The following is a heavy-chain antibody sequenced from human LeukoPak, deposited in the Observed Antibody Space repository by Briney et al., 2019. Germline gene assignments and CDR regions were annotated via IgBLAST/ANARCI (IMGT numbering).Heavy chain of an antibody. D-gene: IGHD2-2*02. CDR1: GGSFSGYY. CDR3: ATSGFLKCSSTSCYTGWFDP. J-gene: IGHJ5*02. Sequence: SETLSLTCAVYGGSFSGYYWSWIRQPPGKGLEWIGEINHSGSTNYNPSLKSRVTISVDTSKNQFSLKLSSVTAADTAVYYCATSGFLKCSSTSCYTGWFDPWGQGTLVTVSS. CDR2: INHSGST. V-gene: IGHV4-34*01.